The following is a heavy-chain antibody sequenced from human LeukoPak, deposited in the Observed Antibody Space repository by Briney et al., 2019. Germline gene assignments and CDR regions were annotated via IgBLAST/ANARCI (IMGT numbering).Heavy chain of an antibody. CDR3: AKDRYYDSSGYYNFDY. J-gene: IGHJ4*02. Sequence: PGGSLRLSCAASGFIFSSYGMHWVRQAPDKGLEWVAFIRYDGSNKYYADSVKGRFTISRDNSKNTLYLQMNSLRAEDTAVYYCAKDRYYDSSGYYNFDYWGQGTLVTFSS. V-gene: IGHV3-30*02. CDR1: GFIFSSYG. CDR2: IRYDGSNK. D-gene: IGHD3-22*01.